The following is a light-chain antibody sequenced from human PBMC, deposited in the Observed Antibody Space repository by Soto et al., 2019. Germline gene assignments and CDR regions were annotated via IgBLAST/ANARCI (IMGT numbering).Light chain of an antibody. J-gene: IGLJ3*02. Sequence: QSVLTQPPSASGTPGQRVTISCSGSSSNIGSNTANWYQQLPGTAPKLLIFSNNQRPSIFPDRFSGSRSGTSASLAISGLQSEDEADYYCASWDSSLKGWVFGGGTKVTVL. CDR2: SNN. CDR1: SSNIGSNT. V-gene: IGLV1-44*01. CDR3: ASWDSSLKGWV.